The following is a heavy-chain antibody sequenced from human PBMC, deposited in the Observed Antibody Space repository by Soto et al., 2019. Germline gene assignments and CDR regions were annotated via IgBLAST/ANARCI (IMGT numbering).Heavy chain of an antibody. V-gene: IGHV1-69*01. CDR2: IIPIFGTA. J-gene: IGHJ4*02. CDR3: ARDRPRTGYSSGWYRTYFDY. Sequence: QVQLGQSGAEVKKPGSSVKVSCKASGGTFSSYAISWVRQAPGQGREWLGGIIPIFGTANYAQKFQGRVTISADESTGTAYMELSRLRSEDTAVYYCARDRPRTGYSSGWYRTYFDYWGQGTLVTVSS. CDR1: GGTFSSYA. D-gene: IGHD6-19*01.